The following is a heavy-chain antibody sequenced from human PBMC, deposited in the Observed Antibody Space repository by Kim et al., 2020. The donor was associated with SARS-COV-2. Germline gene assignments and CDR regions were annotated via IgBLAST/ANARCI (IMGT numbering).Heavy chain of an antibody. Sequence: GGSLRLSCAASGFTFSSYGMHWVRQAPGKGLEWVAVISYDGSNKYYADSVKGRFTISRDNSKNTLYLQMNSLRAEDTAVYYCANDLSSPFQYSSSWYLYYYYGMDVWGQGTTVTVSS. D-gene: IGHD6-13*01. CDR2: ISYDGSNK. V-gene: IGHV3-30*18. CDR3: ANDLSSPFQYSSSWYLYYYYGMDV. J-gene: IGHJ6*02. CDR1: GFTFSSYG.